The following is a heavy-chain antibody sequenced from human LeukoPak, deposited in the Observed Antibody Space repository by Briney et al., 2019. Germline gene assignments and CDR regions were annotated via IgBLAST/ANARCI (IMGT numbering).Heavy chain of an antibody. CDR2: TYYRSKWYN. J-gene: IGHJ4*02. Sequence: SQTLSLTCAISGDSVSSNSAAWNWIRQSPSRGLEWLGRTYYRSKWYNDYAVSVKSRITINPDTSKNQFALQLDSVTPEDTAVYYCARAARPFSDSRCFDYWGQGTLVTVSS. V-gene: IGHV6-1*01. CDR3: ARAARPFSDSRCFDY. CDR1: GDSVSSNSAA. D-gene: IGHD3-22*01.